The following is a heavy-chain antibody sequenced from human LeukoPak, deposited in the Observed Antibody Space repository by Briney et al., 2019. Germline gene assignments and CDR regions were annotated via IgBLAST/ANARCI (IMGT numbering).Heavy chain of an antibody. CDR1: GGSFSGYY. Sequence: SETLSLTCAVYGGSFSGYYWSWIRQPPGKGLEWIGEINHSGSTNYNPSLKSRVTISVDTSKNQFSLKLSSVTAADTAVYYCARGGNKWELDNWFDPWGQGTLVTVSS. J-gene: IGHJ5*02. CDR2: INHSGST. CDR3: ARGGNKWELDNWFDP. V-gene: IGHV4-34*01. D-gene: IGHD1-26*01.